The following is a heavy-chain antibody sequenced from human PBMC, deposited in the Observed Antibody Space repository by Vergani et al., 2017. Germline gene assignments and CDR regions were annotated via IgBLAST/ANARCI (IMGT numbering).Heavy chain of an antibody. CDR1: GYSFTSYW. CDR2: IYPGDSDT. CDR3: PVRYYDILTGYYYFDY. Sequence: EVQLVQSGAEVKKPGESLKISCKGSGYSFTSYWNGWVRQMTGKGLEWMGIIYPGDSDTRYSPSFPGQVTIQADKSISTAYLQWSSLEASDAAMYYCPVRYYDILTGYYYFDYWGQGTLVTVSS. V-gene: IGHV5-51*01. J-gene: IGHJ4*02. D-gene: IGHD3-9*01.